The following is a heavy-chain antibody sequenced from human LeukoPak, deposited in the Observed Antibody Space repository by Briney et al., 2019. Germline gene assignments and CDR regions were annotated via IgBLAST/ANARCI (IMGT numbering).Heavy chain of an antibody. CDR2: ISAYNGNT. Sequence: ASVKVSCKASGYTFTSYGISWVRQAPGQGLEWMGWISAYNGNTNYAQKLQGRVTMTTDTSTSTAYMELRSLRSDDTAVYYCARAKYSSSWEGFDYWGQGTLVTVSS. CDR3: ARAKYSSSWEGFDY. CDR1: GYTFTSYG. J-gene: IGHJ4*02. V-gene: IGHV1-18*01. D-gene: IGHD6-13*01.